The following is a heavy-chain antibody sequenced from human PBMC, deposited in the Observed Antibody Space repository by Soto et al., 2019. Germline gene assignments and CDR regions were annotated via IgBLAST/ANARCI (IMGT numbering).Heavy chain of an antibody. CDR3: AREKAVAGTTFDY. Sequence: GGFLRLSCAVSGFALRSYWMHWVRQVPGKGLVWLSRIQSDGSTTDYADSVKGRFTISRDNAKNTLFLQMDSLRVEDTAVYYCAREKAVAGTTFDYWGQGTLVTVSS. D-gene: IGHD6-19*01. J-gene: IGHJ4*02. CDR2: IQSDGSTT. V-gene: IGHV3-74*01. CDR1: GFALRSYW.